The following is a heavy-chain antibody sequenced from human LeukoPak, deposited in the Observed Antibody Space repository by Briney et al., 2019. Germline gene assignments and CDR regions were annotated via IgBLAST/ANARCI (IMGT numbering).Heavy chain of an antibody. CDR1: GGSISSGGYF. D-gene: IGHD3-22*01. Sequence: PSQTLSLACAVSGGSISSGGYFWSWIRQPPGKGLEWIGYIYHSGTTYSNPSVKSRVTISIDKSKNQFFLNLSSVTAADTAVYYCAGLVGRYSSGLYYYYFDYWGQGTLVTVSS. J-gene: IGHJ4*02. CDR2: IYHSGTT. CDR3: AGLVGRYSSGLYYYYFDY. V-gene: IGHV4-30-2*01.